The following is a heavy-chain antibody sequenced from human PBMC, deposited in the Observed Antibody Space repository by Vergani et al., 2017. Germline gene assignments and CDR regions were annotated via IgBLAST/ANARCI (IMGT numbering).Heavy chain of an antibody. CDR2: MNPNSGNT. V-gene: IGHV1-8*03. CDR3: ARVYQVGATYGGGY. D-gene: IGHD1-26*01. Sequence: QVQLVQSGAEVKKPGASVKVSCKASGYTFTSYDINWVRQATGQGLEWMGWMNPNSGNTGYAQKFQGRVTITRNTSISTAYMELSSLSSEDTAVYYCARVYQVGATYGGGYWGQGTLVTVSS. J-gene: IGHJ4*02. CDR1: GYTFTSYD.